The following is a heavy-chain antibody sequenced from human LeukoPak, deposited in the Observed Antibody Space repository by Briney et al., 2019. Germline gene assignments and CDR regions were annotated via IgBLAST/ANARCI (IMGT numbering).Heavy chain of an antibody. J-gene: IGHJ3*02. D-gene: IGHD4-17*01. V-gene: IGHV4-61*02. CDR3: ARDQGDGDYEGPEAFDI. CDR1: GGSISSGSYY. Sequence: SETLSLTCTVSGGSISSGSYYWSWIRQPAGKGLEWIGRIYTSGSTNYNPSLKSRVTISVDTSKNQFSLKLSSVTAADTAVYYCARDQGDGDYEGPEAFDIWGQGTMVTVSS. CDR2: IYTSGST.